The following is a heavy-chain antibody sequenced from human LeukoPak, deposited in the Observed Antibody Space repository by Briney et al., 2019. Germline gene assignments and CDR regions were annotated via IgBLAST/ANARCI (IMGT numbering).Heavy chain of an antibody. CDR3: ARDSPLFVDY. CDR1: GFSLSTYS. D-gene: IGHD3-3*01. CDR2: ISSSSSFI. Sequence: GGSLRLSCAASGFSLSTYSMNWVRQAPGKGLEWVSYISSSSSFIYYADSVKGRFTISRDNAKNSLYLQMNSLRAQDTAVYYCARDSPLFVDYWGQGVLVTASS. J-gene: IGHJ4*02. V-gene: IGHV3-21*01.